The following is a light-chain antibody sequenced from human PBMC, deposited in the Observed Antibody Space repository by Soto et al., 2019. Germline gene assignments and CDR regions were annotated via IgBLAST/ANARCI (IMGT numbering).Light chain of an antibody. V-gene: IGKV1-17*01. CDR3: LQYNDLPPT. CDR1: QDIRDD. Sequence: DIQMTQSPSSLSASVGDRVTITCRASQDIRDDFAWYQQKPGKAPKRLIYSISNLQSGVPSRFSGSGSGTEFTLLITSLQPEDFATYFCLQYNDLPPTFGLGTSVAVK. J-gene: IGKJ1*01. CDR2: SIS.